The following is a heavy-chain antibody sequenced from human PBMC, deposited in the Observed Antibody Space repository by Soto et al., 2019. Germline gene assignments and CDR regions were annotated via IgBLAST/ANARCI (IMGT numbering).Heavy chain of an antibody. CDR2: INPSGGST. V-gene: IGHV1-46*01. Sequence: QVQLVQSGAEVKKPGASVKVSCKASGYTFTSYYMHWVRQAPGQGLEWMGIINPSGGSTSYAQKFQGRVTMTRDTSTSTVYIELSSLRSEDTAVYYCARDQITSYSSSSAYYYGMDVWGQGTTVTVSS. CDR3: ARDQITSYSSSSAYYYGMDV. D-gene: IGHD6-6*01. CDR1: GYTFTSYY. J-gene: IGHJ6*02.